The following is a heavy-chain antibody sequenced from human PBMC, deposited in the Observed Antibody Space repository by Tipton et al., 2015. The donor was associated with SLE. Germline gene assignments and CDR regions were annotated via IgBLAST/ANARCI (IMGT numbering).Heavy chain of an antibody. CDR2: MYYSGTT. D-gene: IGHD4-17*01. J-gene: IGHJ4*02. V-gene: IGHV4-39*01. CDR3: ARQDYGDSPPYFDY. CDR1: GGSISSSSYY. Sequence: TLSLTCTVSGGSISSSSYYWGWIRQPPGKGLEWIGSMYYSGTTYYNPSLKSRVTISVDTSKNQFSLKLSSVTAADTAVYYFARQDYGDSPPYFDYWGQGTLVTVSS.